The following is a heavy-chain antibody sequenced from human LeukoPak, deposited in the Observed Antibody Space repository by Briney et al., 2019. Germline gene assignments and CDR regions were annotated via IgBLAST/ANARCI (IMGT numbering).Heavy chain of an antibody. CDR1: GFIFSSSA. CDR3: AKDQLWFGELFGFDY. CDR2: ITGSGERT. J-gene: IGHJ4*02. V-gene: IGHV3-23*01. D-gene: IGHD3-10*01. Sequence: GGSLRLSCAASGFIFSSSAMSWVRQAPGKGREWISTITGSGERTYYADSVKGRFTISRDNSKNILYLQMNSLRAEDTAVYYCAKDQLWFGELFGFDYWGQGTLVTVSS.